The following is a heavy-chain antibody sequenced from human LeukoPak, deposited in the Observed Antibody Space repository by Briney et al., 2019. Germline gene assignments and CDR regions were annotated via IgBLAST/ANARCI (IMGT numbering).Heavy chain of an antibody. D-gene: IGHD6-19*01. CDR1: GGSFSSYY. CDR3: ARHSTVAGPYYFDY. V-gene: IGHV4-39*01. CDR2: IYYSGST. Sequence: PSETLSLTCAVYGGSFSSYYWGWIRQPPGKGLEWIGSIYYSGSTYYNPSLKSRVTISVDTSKNQFSLKLSSVTAADTAVYYCARHSTVAGPYYFDYWGQGTLVTVSS. J-gene: IGHJ4*02.